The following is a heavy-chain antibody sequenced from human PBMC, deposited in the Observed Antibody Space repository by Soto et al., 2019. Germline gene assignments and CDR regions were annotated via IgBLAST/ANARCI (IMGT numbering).Heavy chain of an antibody. D-gene: IGHD3-10*01. CDR1: GGSISSRNW. Sequence: QVQLQESGPGLVKPSGTLSLTCAVSGGSISSRNWWSWVRQPPGKGLAWIGEIYHSGSTNYNPSLNRRVTISVDKYKNPFSHQLSSIRADDTAGYCWASKHGKLLAAAFNSWVQGQMVTVSS. CDR2: IYHSGST. CDR3: ASKHGKLLAAAFNS. J-gene: IGHJ3*02. V-gene: IGHV4-4*01.